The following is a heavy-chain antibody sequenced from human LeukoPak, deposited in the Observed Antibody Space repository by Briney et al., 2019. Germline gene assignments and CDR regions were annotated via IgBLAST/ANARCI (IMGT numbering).Heavy chain of an antibody. J-gene: IGHJ4*02. CDR2: ISYDGSNK. V-gene: IGHV3-30-3*01. Sequence: GGSLRLSCAASGFTFSSYAMHWVRQAPGKGLEWVAVISYDGSNKYYADSVKGQFTISRDNSKNTLYLQMNSLRAEDTAVYYCARDREMATLGFDYWGQGTLVTVSS. CDR1: GFTFSSYA. CDR3: ARDREMATLGFDY. D-gene: IGHD5-24*01.